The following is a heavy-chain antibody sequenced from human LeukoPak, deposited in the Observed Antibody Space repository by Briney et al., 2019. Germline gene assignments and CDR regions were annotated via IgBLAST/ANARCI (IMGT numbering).Heavy chain of an antibody. D-gene: IGHD3-22*01. CDR3: ARMDSSGYDGYFDY. CDR1: GGSFSGYY. J-gene: IGHJ4*02. CDR2: INHSGST. Sequence: NPSETLSLTCAVYGGSFSGYYWSWIRQPPGKGLEWIGEINHSGSTNYNPSLKSRVTISVDTSKNQFSLKLSSVTAADTAVYYCARMDSSGYDGYFDYWGQGTLVTVSS. V-gene: IGHV4-34*01.